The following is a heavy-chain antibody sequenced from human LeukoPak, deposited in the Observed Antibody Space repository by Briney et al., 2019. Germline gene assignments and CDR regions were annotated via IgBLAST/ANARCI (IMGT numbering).Heavy chain of an antibody. CDR3: ARVGQYYYGSGSPY. J-gene: IGHJ4*02. CDR1: GDSFSSVTDY. D-gene: IGHD3-10*01. Sequence: PSETLSLTCSVSGDSFSSVTDYWAWIRQPPGKGLEWIASGDYSGGTYYNPSLESRVAISADMSKNQFSLKLSSVTAADTAVYYCARVGQYYYGSGSPYWGQGTLVTVSS. V-gene: IGHV4-39*07. CDR2: GDYSGGT.